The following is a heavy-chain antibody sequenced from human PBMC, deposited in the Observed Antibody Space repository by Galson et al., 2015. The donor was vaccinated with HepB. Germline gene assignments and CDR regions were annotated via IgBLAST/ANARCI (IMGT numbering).Heavy chain of an antibody. Sequence: SLRLSCAASGFTFSSYSMNWVRQAPGKGLEWVSSISSSSSYIYYAGSVKGRFTISRDNAKNSLYLQMNSLRAEDTAVYYCARDQGGPYDYSNAYYYYGMDVWGQGTTVTVSS. V-gene: IGHV3-21*01. D-gene: IGHD4-11*01. CDR2: ISSSSSYI. J-gene: IGHJ6*02. CDR1: GFTFSSYS. CDR3: ARDQGGPYDYSNAYYYYGMDV.